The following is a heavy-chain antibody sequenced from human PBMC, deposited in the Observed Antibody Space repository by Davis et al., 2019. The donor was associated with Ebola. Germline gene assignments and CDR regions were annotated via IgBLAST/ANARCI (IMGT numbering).Heavy chain of an antibody. CDR1: GGTFSSYA. CDR2: INPNSGVT. Sequence: ASVKVSCKASGGTFSSYAISWVRQAPGQGLEWMGWINPNSGVTNYAQRFQGWVTMTRDTSISTAYMELSRLKSEDTAMYYCARATRAGLDVWGQGTTVTVS. D-gene: IGHD5-24*01. CDR3: ARATRAGLDV. V-gene: IGHV1-2*04. J-gene: IGHJ6*02.